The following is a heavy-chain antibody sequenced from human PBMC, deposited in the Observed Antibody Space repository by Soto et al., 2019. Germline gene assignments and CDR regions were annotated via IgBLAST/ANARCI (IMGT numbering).Heavy chain of an antibody. V-gene: IGHV4-59*01. CDR2: PYLSGST. CDR3: TRDLDIGPRGYGQSNV. Sequence: SETLSLTCTVSVGSISSYYWSWIRQTPGKGLDCPAHPYLSGSTNYKPSLKSRVLISIDTSRNQFSLKLNSVTAADTAVYYCTRDLDIGPRGYGQSNVWGQVKAVTVYS. J-gene: IGHJ6*02. CDR1: VGSISSYY. D-gene: IGHD5-12*01.